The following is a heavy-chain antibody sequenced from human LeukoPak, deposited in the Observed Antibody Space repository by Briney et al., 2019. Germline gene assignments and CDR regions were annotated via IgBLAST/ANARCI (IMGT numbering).Heavy chain of an antibody. CDR1: GFTFSNYW. CDR2: IKKDGSEK. V-gene: IGHV3-7*01. CDR3: ARVQPLRFPMAFDY. D-gene: IGHD3-10*01. J-gene: IGHJ4*02. Sequence: GGSLRLSCAVSGFTFSNYWMTWVRQAPGKGLEWVATIKKDGSEKYYVDSVKGRFTISRDNAKNSLYLQMNSLRAEDTAVYRCARVQPLRFPMAFDYWGQGTLVTVSS.